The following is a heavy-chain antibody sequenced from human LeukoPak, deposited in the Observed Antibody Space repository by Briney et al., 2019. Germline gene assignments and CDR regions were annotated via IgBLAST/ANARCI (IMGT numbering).Heavy chain of an antibody. V-gene: IGHV3-74*01. CDR1: GFTFSSYW. D-gene: IGHD3-9*01. Sequence: GGSLRLSCAASGFTFSSYWMNWVRQAPGKGLVWVSRIASDGSSTTYADSVKGRFTISRDNSKNTLYLQMNSLRAEDTAVYYCAKVEYYDILTGYHPQAFDIWGQGTMVTVSS. J-gene: IGHJ3*02. CDR3: AKVEYYDILTGYHPQAFDI. CDR2: IASDGSST.